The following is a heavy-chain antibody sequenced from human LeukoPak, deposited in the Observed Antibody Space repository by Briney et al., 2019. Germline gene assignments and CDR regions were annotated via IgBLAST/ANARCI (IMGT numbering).Heavy chain of an antibody. CDR2: ISASSATI. D-gene: IGHD2-21*01. J-gene: IGHJ4*02. Sequence: GSLRLSCAASGFTFSAYSMNWVRQAPGKGLEWVSYISASSATIYYADSVKGRFTISRDNAKNSLDLQMNSLRDEDAAVYYCARDGGQIASLFDHWGQDSSHTVSS. CDR1: GFTFSAYS. V-gene: IGHV3-48*02. CDR3: ARDGGQIASLFDH.